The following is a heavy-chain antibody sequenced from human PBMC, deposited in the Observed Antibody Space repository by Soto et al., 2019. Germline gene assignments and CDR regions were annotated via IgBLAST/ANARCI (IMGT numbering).Heavy chain of an antibody. V-gene: IGHV3-23*01. CDR3: ASRSSGWYFDY. Sequence: EVQLLESGGGLVQPGGSLRLSCAASGFTFSSYAMNWVRQAPGKGLEWVSVISCSGSSTYYADSVKGRFTISRDNSKNTLYLQMNSLRAEDTAVYYCASRSSGWYFDYWGQGTLVTVSS. CDR1: GFTFSSYA. J-gene: IGHJ4*02. D-gene: IGHD6-19*01. CDR2: ISCSGSST.